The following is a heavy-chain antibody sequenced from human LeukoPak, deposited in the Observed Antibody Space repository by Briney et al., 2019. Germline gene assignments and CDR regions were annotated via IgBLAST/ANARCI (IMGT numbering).Heavy chain of an antibody. V-gene: IGHV3-15*01. J-gene: IGHJ4*02. CDR3: TTGFTGVSHDGY. CDR2: IKQKSSGGAT. CDR1: GFTFSSYS. D-gene: IGHD1-14*01. Sequence: GGSLRLSCAASGFTFSSYSMNWVRQAPGMGLEWVGRIKQKSSGGATDYAAPVKGRFTISRDDSINTVYLQMNSLKTEGAAVYYCTTGFTGVSHDGYWGQGTLVTVSS.